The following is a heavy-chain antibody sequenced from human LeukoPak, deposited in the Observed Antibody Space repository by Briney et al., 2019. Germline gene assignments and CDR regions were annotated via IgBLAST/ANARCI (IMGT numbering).Heavy chain of an antibody. CDR2: ISYDGSNK. V-gene: IGHV3-30*03. CDR1: GFIFSGYG. Sequence: PGRSLRLSCAASGFIFSGYGMHWVRQAPGKGLEWVAVISYDGSNKYYADSVKGRFTISRDNSKNTVYLQMNSLRAEDTAVYYCARGPRDYYGSGSYFEDYWGQGTLVTVSS. D-gene: IGHD3-10*01. CDR3: ARGPRDYYGSGSYFEDY. J-gene: IGHJ4*02.